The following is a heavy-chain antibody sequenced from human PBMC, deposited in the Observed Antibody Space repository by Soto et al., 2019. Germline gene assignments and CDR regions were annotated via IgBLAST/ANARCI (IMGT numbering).Heavy chain of an antibody. V-gene: IGHV1-69*13. J-gene: IGHJ4*02. CDR3: ALDYGDYVRYFDY. CDR2: IIPIFGTA. Sequence: ASVKVSCKASGGTFSSYAISWVRQAPGQGLEWMGGIIPIFGTANYAQKFQGRVTITADESTSTAYMELSSLRSEDTAVYYCALDYGDYVRYFDYWGQGTLVTVSS. D-gene: IGHD4-17*01. CDR1: GGTFSSYA.